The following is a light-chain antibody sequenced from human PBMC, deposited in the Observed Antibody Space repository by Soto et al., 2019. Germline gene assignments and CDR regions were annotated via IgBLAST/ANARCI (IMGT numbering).Light chain of an antibody. V-gene: IGKV3-11*01. CDR2: DAS. J-gene: IGKJ1*01. Sequence: EIRIPQSPATLSLSPGERATLSCRASHSININLAWYQQKPGQAPRLLIYDASSRPTDIPARFSGSGYGTDFTLTISRLATEDFAVYHCQQSSNWPWTFGQGTKVDNK. CDR3: QQSSNWPWT. CDR1: HSININ.